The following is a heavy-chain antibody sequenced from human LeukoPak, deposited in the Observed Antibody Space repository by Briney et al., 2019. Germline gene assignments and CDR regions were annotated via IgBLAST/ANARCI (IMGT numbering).Heavy chain of an antibody. CDR1: GFTFSSYA. D-gene: IGHD4-11*01. CDR3: AKDDYSNYYFDY. J-gene: IGHJ4*02. Sequence: GGSLRLSCAASGFTFSSYAMSWVRQAPGKGLEWVSAISGSGGSTYYADSVKGRFTISRDNSKNTLYLQMNSPRAEDTAVYYCAKDDYSNYYFDYWGQGTLVTVSS. CDR2: ISGSGGST. V-gene: IGHV3-23*01.